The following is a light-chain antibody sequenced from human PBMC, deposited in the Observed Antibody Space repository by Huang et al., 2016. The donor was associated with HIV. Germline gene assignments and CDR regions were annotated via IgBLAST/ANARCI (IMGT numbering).Light chain of an antibody. CDR1: QSVNSK. CDR2: GAS. CDR3: QQYSKWPPNT. V-gene: IGKV3-15*01. J-gene: IGKJ2*01. Sequence: EIVMTQSPATLSLSPGERATLSCRASQSVNSKVAWYQQKPGQAPGLLIYGASTRATGVPGRFSGSGSGTEFTLTISSLQSEDFAVYYCQQYSKWPPNTFGQGTKLESK.